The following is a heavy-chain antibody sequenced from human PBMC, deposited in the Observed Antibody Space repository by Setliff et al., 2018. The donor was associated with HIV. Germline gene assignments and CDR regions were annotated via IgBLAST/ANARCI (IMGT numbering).Heavy chain of an antibody. Sequence: ASVKVSCKASGYTFTSYAMHWVRQAPGQRLEWMGWINAGNGNTKYSQKFQGRVTITRDTAASTAYMELSSLRSEDTAVYYCAREPIGGEDYYGLGPPYFQHWGQGTLVTVSS. CDR1: GYTFTSYA. CDR3: AREPIGGEDYYGLGPPYFQH. J-gene: IGHJ1*01. V-gene: IGHV1-3*01. D-gene: IGHD3-10*01. CDR2: INAGNGNT.